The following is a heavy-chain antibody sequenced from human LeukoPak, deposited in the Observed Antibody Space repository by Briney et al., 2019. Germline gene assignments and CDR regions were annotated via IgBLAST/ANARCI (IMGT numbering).Heavy chain of an antibody. CDR1: GDSVSSSSAA. V-gene: IGHV6-1*01. D-gene: IGHD3-16*01. J-gene: IGHJ6*03. CDR3: AREGGAYYYIDV. Sequence: SQTLSLTCAISGDSVSSSSAAWHWFRHSPSRGLEWLGRTYYRSKWGSNYAVSVKSRLTIHPDTSKNQFSLQLNSVTPEDTGVYYCAREGGAYYYIDVWGRGTTVTVSS. CDR2: TYYRSKWGS.